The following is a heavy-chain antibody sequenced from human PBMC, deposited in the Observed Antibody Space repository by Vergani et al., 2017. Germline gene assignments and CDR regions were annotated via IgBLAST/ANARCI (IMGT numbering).Heavy chain of an antibody. Sequence: QVQLVESGGGVVQPGRSLRLSCAASGFTFSSYGMHWVRQAPGKGLEWVAVIWYDGSNKYYADSVKGRFTISRDNSKNTLYLQMNSLRAEDTAVYYCSRDRCRSTSCYVFAFSGFDPWGQGTLVTVSS. V-gene: IGHV3-33*01. J-gene: IGHJ5*02. CDR3: SRDRCRSTSCYVFAFSGFDP. CDR1: GFTFSSYG. CDR2: IWYDGSNK. D-gene: IGHD2-2*01.